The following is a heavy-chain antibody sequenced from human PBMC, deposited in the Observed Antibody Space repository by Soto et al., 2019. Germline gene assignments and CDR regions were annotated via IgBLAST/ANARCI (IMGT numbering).Heavy chain of an antibody. Sequence: QVQLQESGPGLVKPSQTLSLTCTVSGASISSGGYYWSWIRQYPGKGLEWIGYVYYSGSTYYNPSLQSRVTMSVDTSKNQFSLKLSSVTAADTAVFYRARGIQHYYDSSAYYYDYWGQGTLVTVSP. CDR2: VYYSGST. CDR3: ARGIQHYYDSSAYYYDY. J-gene: IGHJ4*02. V-gene: IGHV4-31*03. D-gene: IGHD3-22*01. CDR1: GASISSGGYY.